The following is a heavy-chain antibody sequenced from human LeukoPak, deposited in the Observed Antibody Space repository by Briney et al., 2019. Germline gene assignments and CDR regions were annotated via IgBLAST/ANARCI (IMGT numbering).Heavy chain of an antibody. CDR2: IYPGDSDT. J-gene: IGHJ4*02. CDR3: ARHRGDTAMAFDY. Sequence: GESLKSSCKGSGYSFTSCWIGWMRQMPGKGLEWMGIIYPGDSDTRYSPSFQGQVTISVDKSISTAYLQWSSLKASDTAMYYCARHRGDTAMAFDYWGQGTLVTVSS. CDR1: GYSFTSCW. V-gene: IGHV5-51*01. D-gene: IGHD5-18*01.